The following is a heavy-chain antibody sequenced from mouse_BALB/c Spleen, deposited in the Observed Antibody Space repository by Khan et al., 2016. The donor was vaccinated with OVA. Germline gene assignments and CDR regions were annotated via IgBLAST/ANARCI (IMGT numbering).Heavy chain of an antibody. D-gene: IGHD6-1*01. CDR2: IRLKSDDDVT. J-gene: IGHJ2*01. Sequence: EVKLEVSGGGLVQPGGSMKLSCVASGFTFSNYWMNWVRQSPEKGLEGVADIRLKSDDDVTHYAESVKGRFTISRDDSKRSVYLQMNNLRAEDTGIYYCWILQWGQGTTLTVSS. V-gene: IGHV6-6*02. CDR3: WILQ. CDR1: GFTFSNYW.